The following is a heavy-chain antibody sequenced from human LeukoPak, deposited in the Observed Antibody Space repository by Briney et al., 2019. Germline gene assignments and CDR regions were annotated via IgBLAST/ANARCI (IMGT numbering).Heavy chain of an antibody. Sequence: SETLSLTCTVSGGSINSYYWSWIRQPPGKGLEWIGYISTSGSTNYNPSLKSRVTISVDTSKKQFLLKLRSATAADTAVYYCARNGHMDVWGKGTTVTVSS. J-gene: IGHJ6*03. CDR2: ISTSGST. CDR3: ARNGHMDV. CDR1: GGSINSYY. V-gene: IGHV4-4*09.